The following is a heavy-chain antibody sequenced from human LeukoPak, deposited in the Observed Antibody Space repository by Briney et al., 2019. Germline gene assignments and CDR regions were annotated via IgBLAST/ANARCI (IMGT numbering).Heavy chain of an antibody. V-gene: IGHV3-48*04. CDR1: GLTFSKYS. CDR3: ARAYCSSTSCYSTQVFDY. CDR2: IDTSSTTM. Sequence: GGSLRLSCAASGLTFSKYSMTWVRRAPGKGLEWVSFIDTSSTTMYYTDSVKGRFTISRDNAKNSLYLQMNSLRAEDTAVYYCARAYCSSTSCYSTQVFDYWGQGTLVTVSS. D-gene: IGHD2-2*01. J-gene: IGHJ4*02.